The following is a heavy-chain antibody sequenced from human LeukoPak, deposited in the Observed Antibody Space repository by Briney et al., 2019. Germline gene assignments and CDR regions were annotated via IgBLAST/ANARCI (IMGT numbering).Heavy chain of an antibody. J-gene: IGHJ6*02. V-gene: IGHV4-34*01. CDR2: INHSGST. Sequence: SETLSLTCAVYGGSFSGYYWSWIRQPPGKGLEWIGEINHSGSTNYNPSLKSRVTISVDTSKNQFSLKLSSVTAADTAVYYCATGGYDFWSGYYSGGYYGSGSRGIYGMDVWGQGTTVTVSS. CDR1: GGSFSGYY. D-gene: IGHD3-3*01. CDR3: ATGGYDFWSGYYSGGYYGSGSRGIYGMDV.